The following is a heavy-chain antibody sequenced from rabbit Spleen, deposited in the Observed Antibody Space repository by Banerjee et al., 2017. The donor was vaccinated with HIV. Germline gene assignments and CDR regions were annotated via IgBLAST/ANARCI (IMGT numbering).Heavy chain of an antibody. D-gene: IGHD1-1*01. CDR2: IYGGNIGSI. J-gene: IGHJ6*01. Sequence: QEQLEESGGDLVKPEGSLTLTCTASGFSFSNNYWMCWVRQAPGKGLEWIACIYGGNIGSIFYASWAKGRFTISKASSTTVTLQMTSLTAADTATYFCARDTSSSFSSYGMDLWGPGTLVTVS. CDR3: ARDTSSSFSSYGMDL. CDR1: GFSFSNNYW. V-gene: IGHV1S45*01.